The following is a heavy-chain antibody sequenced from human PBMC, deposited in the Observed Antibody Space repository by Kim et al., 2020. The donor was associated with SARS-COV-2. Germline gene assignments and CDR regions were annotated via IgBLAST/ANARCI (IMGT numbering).Heavy chain of an antibody. CDR1: GFVFSNYA. J-gene: IGHJ4*02. D-gene: IGHD3-10*01. Sequence: GGSLRLSCAASGFVFSNYAVHWVRQAPGKGLEYVSAISSNGQSTYYGNSVKGRFTISRDNSKDTLYLQMGSLGVEDMAVYYCARAGYYYGSGSYYYYFDSWGQGTLVTVSS. V-gene: IGHV3-64*01. CDR3: ARAGYYYGSGSYYYYFDS. CDR2: ISSNGQST.